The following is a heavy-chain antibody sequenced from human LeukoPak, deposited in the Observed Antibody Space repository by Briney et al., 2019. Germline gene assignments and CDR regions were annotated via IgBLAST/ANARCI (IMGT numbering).Heavy chain of an antibody. CDR3: ARMTTGAS. V-gene: IGHV3-30-3*01. D-gene: IGHD4-11*01. J-gene: IGHJ5*02. CDR2: ISYDGSNK. CDR1: GFTFSSYA. Sequence: PGGSLRLSCAASGFTFSSYATHWVRQAPGKGLEWVAVISYDGSNKYYADSVKGRFTISRDNSKNTLYLQMNSLRAEDTAVYYCARMTTGASWGQGTLVTVSS.